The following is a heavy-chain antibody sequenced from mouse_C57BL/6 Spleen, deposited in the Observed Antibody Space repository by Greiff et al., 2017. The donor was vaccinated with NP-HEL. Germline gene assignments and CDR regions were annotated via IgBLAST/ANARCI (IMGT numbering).Heavy chain of an antibody. CDR2: ISYDGSN. Sequence: EVKLVESGPGLVKPSQSLSLTCSVTGYSITSGYYWNWIRQFPGNKLEWMGYISYDGSNNYNPSLKNRISITRDTSKNQFFLKLNSVTTEDTATYYCARERREGFAMDYWGQGTSVTVSS. CDR3: ARERREGFAMDY. J-gene: IGHJ4*01. V-gene: IGHV3-6*01. CDR1: GYSITSGYY.